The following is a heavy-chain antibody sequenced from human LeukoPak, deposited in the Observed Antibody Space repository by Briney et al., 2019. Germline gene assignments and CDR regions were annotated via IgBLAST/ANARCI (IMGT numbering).Heavy chain of an antibody. D-gene: IGHD5-24*01. V-gene: IGHV3-74*01. CDR3: ARDWVYKIDY. CDR2: IDGDGRIA. Sequence: GGSLRLSCAASGFTFSSYWMHWVRQVPGQGLVWVSHIDGDGRIAHYGDSVKGRFTISRDNAKNTVYLQMDSLRAEDTAVYYCARDWVYKIDYWGRGTLVTVSS. CDR1: GFTFSSYW. J-gene: IGHJ4*02.